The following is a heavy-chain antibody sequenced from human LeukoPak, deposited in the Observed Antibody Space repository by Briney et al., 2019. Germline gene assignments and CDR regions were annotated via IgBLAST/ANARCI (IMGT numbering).Heavy chain of an antibody. CDR2: ISADNGNT. J-gene: IGHJ4*02. D-gene: IGHD1-26*01. V-gene: IGHV1-18*01. Sequence: ASVKVSCKASGYTFTSYGTSWGRQAPGQGLEWMGWISADNGNTNYAQKLQGRVTMTTDTSTSTAYMELRSLRSDDTAVYYCARVGGSYQGRPFDYWGQGTLVTVSS. CDR3: ARVGGSYQGRPFDY. CDR1: GYTFTSYG.